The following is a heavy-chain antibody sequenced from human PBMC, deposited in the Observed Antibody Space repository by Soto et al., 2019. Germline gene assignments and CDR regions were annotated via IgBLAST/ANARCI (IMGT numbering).Heavy chain of an antibody. Sequence: PGGSLRLSCAASGFTFSTYALSWVRQAPGKGLEWVSAISANGQGIYYADSVRGRFTISRDNSKNTIFLHMDSLRAEDTAVYYCAKDRNYPRDPFQYWGQGTLVTVS. CDR2: ISANGQGI. V-gene: IGHV3-23*01. J-gene: IGHJ4*02. D-gene: IGHD1-7*01. CDR1: GFTFSTYA. CDR3: AKDRNYPRDPFQY.